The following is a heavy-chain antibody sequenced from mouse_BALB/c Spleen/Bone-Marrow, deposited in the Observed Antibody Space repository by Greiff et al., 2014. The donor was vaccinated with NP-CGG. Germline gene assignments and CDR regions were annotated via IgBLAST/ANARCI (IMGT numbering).Heavy chain of an antibody. CDR2: TWGGGIT. D-gene: IGHD4-1*01. V-gene: IGHV2-6-5*01. J-gene: IGHJ2*01. CDR1: GFSLTDYG. CDR3: AKLNWDEGDY. Sequence: QVQLQQSGPGLVAPSQSLSITCTVSGFSLTDYGVSWIRQPPGKGLEWLGVTWGGGITYYNSPLKSRLSISKDNSKSQVFLKMYSLQTDDTAMYYCAKLNWDEGDYWGQGTTLTVSS.